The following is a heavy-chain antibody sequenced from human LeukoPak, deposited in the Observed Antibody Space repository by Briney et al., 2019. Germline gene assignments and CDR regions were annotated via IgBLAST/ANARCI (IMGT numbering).Heavy chain of an antibody. D-gene: IGHD3-22*01. CDR3: ARDSGMDDSSGYYYHRSYYFDY. V-gene: IGHV1-69*04. Sequence: SVKVSCKASGGSFSSYAISWVRQAPGQGLEWMGRIIPILGIANYAQKFQGRFTITADTSTSTAYMELRSLRSDESAVYYCARDSGMDDSSGYYYHRSYYFDYWGQGTLVTVSS. J-gene: IGHJ4*02. CDR2: IIPILGIA. CDR1: GGSFSSYA.